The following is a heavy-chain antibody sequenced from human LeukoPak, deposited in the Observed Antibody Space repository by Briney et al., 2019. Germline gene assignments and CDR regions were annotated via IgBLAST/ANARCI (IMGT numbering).Heavy chain of an antibody. Sequence: PGGSLRLSCAASGFTFSSHWMRWVRQAPGQGLAGVANIKQYGSEKYYVDSVKGRFTISRDNAKNSLYLQMNSLRAEDTAVYYCARARGFVVVVAATYYFDYWGQGTLVTVSS. CDR1: GFTFSSHW. CDR2: IKQYGSEK. CDR3: ARARGFVVVVAATYYFDY. J-gene: IGHJ4*02. D-gene: IGHD2-15*01. V-gene: IGHV3-7*01.